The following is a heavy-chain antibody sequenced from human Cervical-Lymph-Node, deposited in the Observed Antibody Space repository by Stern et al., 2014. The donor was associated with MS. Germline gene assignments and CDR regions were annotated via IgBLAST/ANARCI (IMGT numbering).Heavy chain of an antibody. CDR3: AKDSYYYGSGTPGPTWLDP. D-gene: IGHD3-10*01. CDR2: ISNDGSRK. V-gene: IGHV3-30*18. J-gene: IGHJ5*02. Sequence: QVQLVESGGGVVQPGRSLRLSCAASGFTFSNYDMYWVRQAPGKGLEWVAVISNDGSRKNYSDSVKGRFIISRDNSKYTTFLQMNSLRAEDTAVYYCAKDSYYYGSGTPGPTWLDPRGQGSLVTVSS. CDR1: GFTFSNYD.